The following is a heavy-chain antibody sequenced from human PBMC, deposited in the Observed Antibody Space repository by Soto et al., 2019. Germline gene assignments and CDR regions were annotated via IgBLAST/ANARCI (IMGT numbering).Heavy chain of an antibody. V-gene: IGHV1-69-2*01. D-gene: IGHD1-1*01. CDR1: GYTFSDHY. J-gene: IGHJ4*02. CDR2: IDPEDGET. Sequence: VQLVQSGTEVKKPGATVKISCKVSGYTFSDHYVHWVQRAPGKGLEWMGLIDPEDGETIYAEKFQDRVTITADTSTDTTYMELSSLRSEDTAVYFCATTTPSYSLDYWGQGTLVAVSS. CDR3: ATTTPSYSLDY.